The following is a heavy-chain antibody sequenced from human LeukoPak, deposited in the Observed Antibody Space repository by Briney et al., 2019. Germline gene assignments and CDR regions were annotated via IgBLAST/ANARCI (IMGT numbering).Heavy chain of an antibody. CDR3: ARGYDYGDFLDY. CDR2: ISSTSSYI. CDR1: RFTFSSYS. V-gene: IGHV3-21*01. D-gene: IGHD4-17*01. J-gene: IGHJ4*02. Sequence: GGSLRLSCAASRFTFSSYSMNWVRQAPGKGLEWVSSISSTSSYIYYADSVNGRFTISRDSAKNSLYLQMNSLRAEDTAVYYCARGYDYGDFLDYWGQGTLVTVSS.